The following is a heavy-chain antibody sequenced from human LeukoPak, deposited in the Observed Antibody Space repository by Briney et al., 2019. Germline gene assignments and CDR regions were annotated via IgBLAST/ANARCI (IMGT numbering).Heavy chain of an antibody. CDR1: GGSISSSSYY. CDR2: IYYSGST. J-gene: IGHJ4*02. D-gene: IGHD3-9*01. V-gene: IGHV4-39*01. Sequence: SSETLSLTCTVSGGSISSSSYYWGWSRQPPGTGLEWIGSIYYSGSTYYNPSLKSRVTISVDRSKNQFSLKLSSVTAADTAVYYCARGYYDILTGFRPEDYWGQGTLVTVSS. CDR3: ARGYYDILTGFRPEDY.